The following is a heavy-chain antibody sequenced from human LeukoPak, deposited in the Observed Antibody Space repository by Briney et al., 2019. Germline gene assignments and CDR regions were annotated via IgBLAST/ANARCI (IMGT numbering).Heavy chain of an antibody. Sequence: PSETLSLTCTVSGVSISSYYGSWVRQPPGKGLEWVGYIYYSGSTNYNASLKSRVTISVDPSKHQFSLKLSSVTAADTAVYYCARVGYSYGYNYYYYMDVWGKGTTVTISS. CDR2: IYYSGST. CDR3: ARVGYSYGYNYYYYMDV. D-gene: IGHD5-18*01. V-gene: IGHV4-59*01. J-gene: IGHJ6*03. CDR1: GVSISSYY.